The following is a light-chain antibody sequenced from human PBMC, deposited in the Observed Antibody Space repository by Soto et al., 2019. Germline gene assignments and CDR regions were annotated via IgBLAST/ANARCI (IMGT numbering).Light chain of an antibody. J-gene: IGKJ4*01. V-gene: IGKV1-39*01. CDR1: LSISTY. CDR3: QQSYNTPPP. Sequence: IQMTQSPSSLSASVGDRVTITCRASLSISTYLNWYQHKPGKAPKLLIYAASSLQSGVPSRFSGSGSCTNYTTIISSLLPEDFLAYYCQQSYNTPPPFVGGTKMEI. CDR2: AAS.